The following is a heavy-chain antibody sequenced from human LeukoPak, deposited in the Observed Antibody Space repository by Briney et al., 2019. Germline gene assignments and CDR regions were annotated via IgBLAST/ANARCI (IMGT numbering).Heavy chain of an antibody. D-gene: IGHD3-22*01. Sequence: ASVKVSCKASGGTFSSYAISWVRQAPGQGLEWMGRIIPILGIANYAQKFQGRVTITADKSTSTAYMELSSLRSEDTAVYYCARDQRYYYDSSGYYYWGQGPLVTVSS. V-gene: IGHV1-69*04. CDR1: GGTFSSYA. CDR2: IIPILGIA. J-gene: IGHJ4*02. CDR3: ARDQRYYYDSSGYYY.